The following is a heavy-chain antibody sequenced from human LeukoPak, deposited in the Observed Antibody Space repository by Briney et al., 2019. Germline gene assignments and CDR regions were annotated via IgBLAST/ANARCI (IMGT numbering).Heavy chain of an antibody. J-gene: IGHJ6*03. V-gene: IGHV4-39*07. Sequence: SETLSLTCTVSGGSISSSSYYWGWIRQPPGKGLEWIESIYYSGSTYYNPSLKSRVTISVDTSKNQFSLKLSSVTAADTAVYYCARDFRITIFGVVSHSYMDVWGKGTTVTVSS. D-gene: IGHD3-3*01. CDR1: GGSISSSSYY. CDR3: ARDFRITIFGVVSHSYMDV. CDR2: IYYSGST.